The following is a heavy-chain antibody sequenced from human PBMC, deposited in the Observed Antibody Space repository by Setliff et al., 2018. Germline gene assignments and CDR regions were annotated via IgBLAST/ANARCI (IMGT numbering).Heavy chain of an antibody. CDR3: ARGYSSSWQSRMGFDP. CDR2: ISAYNGNT. Sequence: ASVKVSCKASGYTFTSYGISWVRQAPGQGLEWMGWISAYNGNTNYAQKLQGRVTMTTDTSTSTAYMELRSLRSEDTAVYFCARGYSSSWQSRMGFDPWGQGTLVTVSS. J-gene: IGHJ5*02. D-gene: IGHD6-13*01. CDR1: GYTFTSYG. V-gene: IGHV1-18*01.